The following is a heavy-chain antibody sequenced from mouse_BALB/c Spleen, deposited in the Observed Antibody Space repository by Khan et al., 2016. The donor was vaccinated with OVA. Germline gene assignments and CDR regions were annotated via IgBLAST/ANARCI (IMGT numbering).Heavy chain of an antibody. CDR1: GLNIKDTY. V-gene: IGHV14-3*02. CDR3: ARMARK. CDR2: IDHPNGNT. J-gene: IGHJ2*01. Sequence: VQLQQSGAELVKSGATVKLSCTASGLNIKDTYMHWLKQWPEQGLEWIGRIDHPNGNTTSDPNLQGKATIQADTSTHTAYLQLSSHTSNDTAVYFCARMARKWGQGTTLTGSS.